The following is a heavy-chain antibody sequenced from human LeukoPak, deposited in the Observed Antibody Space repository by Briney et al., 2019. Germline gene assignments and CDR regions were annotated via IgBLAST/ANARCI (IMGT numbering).Heavy chain of an antibody. Sequence: QAGGSLRLSCAASGFTFSSYAIHWVRQAPGKGLEWVAVISFDGTDAFYADSVKGRFTISRDNSKNTLYLQMNSLRADDTAVYYCARDRAAAGVFDYWGQGTLVTVSS. CDR2: ISFDGTDA. D-gene: IGHD6-13*01. V-gene: IGHV3-30*04. CDR1: GFTFSSYA. CDR3: ARDRAAAGVFDY. J-gene: IGHJ4*02.